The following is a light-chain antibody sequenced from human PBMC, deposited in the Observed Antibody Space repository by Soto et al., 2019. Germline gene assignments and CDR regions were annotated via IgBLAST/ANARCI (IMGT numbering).Light chain of an antibody. CDR3: AAWDNSLSGHVV. CDR1: SSNIGGNT. CDR2: ADD. Sequence: QSVLTQPPSASGTPGQRVTISCSGSSSNIGGNTVSWFHHLPGTAPKVLIYADDQRPSGVPDRFSGSKSGTSASLAIRRLQSEDEGAYYCAAWDNSLSGHVVFGGGTKLNVL. J-gene: IGLJ2*01. V-gene: IGLV1-44*01.